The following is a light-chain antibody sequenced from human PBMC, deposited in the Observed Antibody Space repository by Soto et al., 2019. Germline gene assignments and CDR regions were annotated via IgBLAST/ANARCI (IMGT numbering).Light chain of an antibody. J-gene: IGKJ1*01. V-gene: IGKV3-11*01. CDR2: DAS. CDR3: QQRSNWPRP. CDR1: QSVSSY. Sequence: EIVLTQSPATLSLSPGERATLSCRASQSVSSYLAWYQQKPGQTPRLLIYDASNRATGIPARFSGSGSGTDFTLTISSLDPEDFAVYCCQQRSNWPRPFGQGTKVEIK.